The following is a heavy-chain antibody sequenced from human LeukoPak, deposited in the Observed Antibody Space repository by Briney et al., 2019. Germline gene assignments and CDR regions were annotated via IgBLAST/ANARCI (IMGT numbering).Heavy chain of an antibody. D-gene: IGHD3-3*01. CDR2: ISYDGSNK. CDR3: ASLQSGKMNLFLPADY. CDR1: GFTFSSYG. J-gene: IGHJ4*02. Sequence: GGSLRLPCAASGFTFSSYGMHWVRQAPGKGLEWVAVISYDGSNKYYADSVKGRFTISRDNSKNTLYLQMNSLRAEDTAVYYCASLQSGKMNLFLPADYWGQGTLVTVSS. V-gene: IGHV3-30*03.